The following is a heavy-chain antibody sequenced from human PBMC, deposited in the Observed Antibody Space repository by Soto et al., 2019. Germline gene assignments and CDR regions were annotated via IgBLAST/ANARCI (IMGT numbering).Heavy chain of an antibody. D-gene: IGHD2-2*03. CDR2: ISAYNGNT. CDR1: GYTFTSYG. Sequence: ASVNVSCKASGYTFTSYGISWVRQAPGQGLEWMGWISAYNGNTNYAQKLQGRVTMTTDTSTSTAYMELRSLRSDDTAVYYCASGYCSSTSCYGFDYWGQGTLVTVSS. CDR3: ASGYCSSTSCYGFDY. V-gene: IGHV1-18*04. J-gene: IGHJ4*02.